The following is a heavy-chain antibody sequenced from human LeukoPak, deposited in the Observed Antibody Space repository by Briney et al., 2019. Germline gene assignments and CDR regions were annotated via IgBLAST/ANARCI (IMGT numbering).Heavy chain of an antibody. CDR3: ARVITMVRGVILPVWGFDY. J-gene: IGHJ4*02. CDR1: GYSLTIYG. CDR2: INTYNGNT. V-gene: IGHV1-18*01. D-gene: IGHD3-10*01. Sequence: GASVKVSFKAAGYSLTIYGISLVRQAPGQGLEWMGWINTYNGNTNYAQNVQGRVTMTTDTATSTAYMELRSLRSDDTAVYFCARVITMVRGVILPVWGFDYWGQGTLVTVSS.